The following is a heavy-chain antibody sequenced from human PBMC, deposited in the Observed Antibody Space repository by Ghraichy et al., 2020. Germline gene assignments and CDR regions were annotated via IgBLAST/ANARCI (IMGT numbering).Heavy chain of an antibody. CDR3: GSEAGDGCNHGYYDNYGMGV. CDR2: ISSSSSTR. D-gene: IGHD5-24*01. V-gene: IGHV3-48*02. CDR1: GFTFSSYS. J-gene: IGHJ6*02. Sequence: GGSLRLSCAASGFTFSSYSMNWVRQAPGKGLEWVSYISSSSSTRYYADSVKGRFTVSRDNAKNSLYLQMNSLRDEDTALYYCGSEAGDGCNHGYYDNYGMGVWNQGTTVTVTS.